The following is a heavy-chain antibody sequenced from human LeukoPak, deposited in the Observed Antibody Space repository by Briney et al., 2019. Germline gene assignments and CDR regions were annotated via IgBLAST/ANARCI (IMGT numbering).Heavy chain of an antibody. D-gene: IGHD6-13*01. CDR3: ARGPGIAAAKRYGMDV. CDR1: GGSFSGYY. CDR2: INHSGST. V-gene: IGHV4-34*01. Sequence: SSETLSLTCAVYGGSFSGYYWSWIRQPPGKGLEWIGEINHSGSTNYNPSLKSRVTISVGTSKNQLSLKLSSVTAADTAVYYCARGPGIAAAKRYGMDVWGKGTTVTVSS. J-gene: IGHJ6*04.